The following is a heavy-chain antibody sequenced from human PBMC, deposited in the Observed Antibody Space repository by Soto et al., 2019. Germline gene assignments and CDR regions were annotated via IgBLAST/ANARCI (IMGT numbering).Heavy chain of an antibody. CDR2: INDDGSRI. CDR1: GFTFGNYW. Sequence: EVQLVESGGGLVQPGGSLRLSCGASGFTFGNYWMHWVRQVPGKGLVWVSRINDDGSRIDHADYVKGRFTISRDNARNTLYLQLNSLRAEDTAVYYCSRDNRQCTPGHCSHGYWGQGTLVTVSS. J-gene: IGHJ4*02. V-gene: IGHV3-74*01. CDR3: SRDNRQCTPGHCSHGY. D-gene: IGHD2-21*02.